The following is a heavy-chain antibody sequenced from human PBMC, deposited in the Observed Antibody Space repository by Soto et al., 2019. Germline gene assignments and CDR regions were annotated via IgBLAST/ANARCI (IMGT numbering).Heavy chain of an antibody. CDR3: ARGLNGYLHYFDY. V-gene: IGHV1-3*01. D-gene: IGHD5-18*01. Sequence: GASVKVSCKASGYTFTSYAMQWVRQAPGQRLEWMGWINAGNGDTIYSQKFQGRVTITRDTSASTAYMELSSLRSEDTAVYYCARGLNGYLHYFDYWGQGTLVTVSS. J-gene: IGHJ4*02. CDR2: INAGNGDT. CDR1: GYTFTSYA.